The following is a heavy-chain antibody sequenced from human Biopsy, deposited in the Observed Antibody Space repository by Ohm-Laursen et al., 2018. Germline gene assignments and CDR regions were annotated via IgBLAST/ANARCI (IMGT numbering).Heavy chain of an antibody. V-gene: IGHV1-69*04. D-gene: IGHD3-10*01. Sequence: SVKPSCTASGDTFTTSAISSVRQVPGQGLDWMGRIIPILGTVDYGQNFQGRVTIRADTSTTFLELTSLRYDDTAVYYCASGDIGGIGLDVWGLGTTVTVSS. CDR2: IIPILGTV. CDR3: ASGDIGGIGLDV. J-gene: IGHJ6*02. CDR1: GDTFTTSA.